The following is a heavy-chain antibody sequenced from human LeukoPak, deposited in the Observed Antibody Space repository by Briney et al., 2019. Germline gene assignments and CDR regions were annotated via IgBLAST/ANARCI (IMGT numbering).Heavy chain of an antibody. V-gene: IGHV3-21*01. Sequence: GGSLRLSCAASGLTFSSYSMNWVRQAPGKGLEWVSSISSSSSYIYYADSVKGRFTISRDNAKNSLYLQMNSLRAEDTAVYYCARDPLGQPTYYFDYWGQGTLVTVSS. CDR3: ARDPLGQPTYYFDY. CDR2: ISSSSSYI. J-gene: IGHJ4*02. D-gene: IGHD6-13*01. CDR1: GLTFSSYS.